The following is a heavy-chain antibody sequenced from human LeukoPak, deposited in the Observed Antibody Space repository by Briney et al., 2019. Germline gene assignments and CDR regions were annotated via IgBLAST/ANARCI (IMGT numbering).Heavy chain of an antibody. D-gene: IGHD5-12*01. Sequence: GGSLRLSCAASGFMFSSNWMSWVRLAPGKGLEWVANIKEDGTETYYVDSVKGRFTISRDNSKNTLYLQMNSLRAEDTAVYYCAKTNSYSGYDEIDYWGQGTLVTVSS. CDR3: AKTNSYSGYDEIDY. CDR1: GFMFSSNW. J-gene: IGHJ4*02. V-gene: IGHV3-7*03. CDR2: IKEDGTET.